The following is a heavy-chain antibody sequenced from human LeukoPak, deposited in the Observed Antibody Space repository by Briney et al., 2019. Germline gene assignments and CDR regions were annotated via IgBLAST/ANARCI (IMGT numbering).Heavy chain of an antibody. Sequence: GGSLRLSCAASGFTFSSYSMHWVRQAPGKGLEWVSSISRSSSTIYYADSVKGRFTISGDNAKNSLYLQMNSLRAEDTAVYYCARGVSSSSVYWGQGTLVTVSS. CDR1: GFTFSSYS. J-gene: IGHJ4*02. V-gene: IGHV3-48*04. CDR3: ARGVSSSSVY. CDR2: ISRSSSTI. D-gene: IGHD6-6*01.